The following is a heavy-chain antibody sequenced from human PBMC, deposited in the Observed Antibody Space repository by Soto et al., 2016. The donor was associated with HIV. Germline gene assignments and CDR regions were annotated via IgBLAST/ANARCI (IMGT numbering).Heavy chain of an antibody. CDR3: ARSLDYDYFDWFDY. Sequence: EVQLVESGGGLVKPGGSLRLSCAASGFTFSSYSMNWVRQAPGKGLEWVSSISSSSSYIYYADSVKGRFTISRDNAKNSLYLQMNSLRAEDTAVYYCARSLDYDYFDWFDYVGPGNPGHRLL. V-gene: IGHV3-21*01. D-gene: IGHD3-3*01. CDR1: GFTFSSYS. J-gene: IGHJ5*01. CDR2: ISSSSSYI.